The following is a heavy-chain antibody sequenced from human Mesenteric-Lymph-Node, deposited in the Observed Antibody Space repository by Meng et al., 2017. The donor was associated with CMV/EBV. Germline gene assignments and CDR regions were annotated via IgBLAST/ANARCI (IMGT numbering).Heavy chain of an antibody. J-gene: IGHJ4*02. CDR3: AKEVVLGGGDCYFDY. V-gene: IGHV3-33*06. CDR1: GFNSSRYA. CDR2: MWYEGSNT. D-gene: IGHD2-21*01. Sequence: GFNSSRYALHCVRQAPGKGLDWVAVMWYEGSNTYYADSVKGRFTISRDNSKNTLYLQMNSLRAEDTAVYYCAKEVVLGGGDCYFDYWGQGTLVTVSS.